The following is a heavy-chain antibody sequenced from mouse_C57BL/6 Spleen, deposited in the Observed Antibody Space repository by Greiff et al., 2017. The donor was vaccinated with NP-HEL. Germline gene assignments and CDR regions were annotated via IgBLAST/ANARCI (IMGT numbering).Heavy chain of an antibody. CDR3: ARGRGKGDYFDY. D-gene: IGHD1-3*01. V-gene: IGHV1-52*01. CDR1: GYTFTSYW. J-gene: IGHJ2*01. Sequence: VKLQQPGAELVRPGSSVKLSCKASGYTFTSYWMHWVKQRPIQGLEWIGNIDPSDSETHYNQKFKDKATLTVDKSSSTAYMQLSSLTSEDSAVYYCARGRGKGDYFDYWGQGTTLTVSS. CDR2: IDPSDSET.